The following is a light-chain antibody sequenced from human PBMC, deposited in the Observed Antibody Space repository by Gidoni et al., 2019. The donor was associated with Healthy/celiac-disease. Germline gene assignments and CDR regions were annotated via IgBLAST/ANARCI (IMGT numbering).Light chain of an antibody. J-gene: IGLJ3*02. CDR2: GNI. CDR1: SSTIGAGYD. Sequence: QSVLTQPPSVSGAPGQRVTISCTGSSSTIGAGYDVHWYQQLPGTAPKLLISGNINRPSGVPDRFSGSKSGTSASLAITGLQAEDEADYYCQSYDSSLSVVFGGGTKLTVL. V-gene: IGLV1-40*01. CDR3: QSYDSSLSVV.